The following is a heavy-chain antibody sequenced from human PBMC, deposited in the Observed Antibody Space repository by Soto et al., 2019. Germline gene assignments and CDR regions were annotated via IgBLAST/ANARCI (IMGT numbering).Heavy chain of an antibody. V-gene: IGHV4-39*01. CDR3: ARDTSSTSLRAEYFQF. D-gene: IGHD6-13*01. CDR1: GGSISSGPYS. J-gene: IGHJ1*01. CDR2: FYYSGST. Sequence: SETLSLTCTVSGGSISSGPYSWGWIRQPPGKGLEWIGTFYYSGSTYYNPSLESRVTISVDTSKNQFSLKVSSVTAADTAVYYCARDTSSTSLRAEYFQFWGQGTQVTVSS.